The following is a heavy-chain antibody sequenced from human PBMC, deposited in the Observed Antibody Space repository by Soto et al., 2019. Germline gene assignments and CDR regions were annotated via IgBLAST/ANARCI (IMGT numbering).Heavy chain of an antibody. Sequence: ASVKVSCKASGGTFSSYAISWVRQAPGQGLEWMGGIIPIFGTANYAQKFQGRVTITADESTSTAYMELSSLRSEDTAVYYCARALAPWGPQELYYYYGMDVWGQGTTVTVSS. CDR2: IIPIFGTA. D-gene: IGHD1-7*01. J-gene: IGHJ6*02. V-gene: IGHV1-69*13. CDR3: ARALAPWGPQELYYYYGMDV. CDR1: GGTFSSYA.